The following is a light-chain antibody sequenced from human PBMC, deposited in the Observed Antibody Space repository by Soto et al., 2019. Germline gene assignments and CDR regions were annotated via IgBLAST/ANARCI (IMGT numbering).Light chain of an antibody. CDR2: RAS. CDR1: QSVLYSSNNKKY. V-gene: IGKV4-1*01. CDR3: QQYYSNPRT. Sequence: DIGMTQSPDSLAVSLGERATINCKSSQSVLYSSNNKKYLDWYKQNQGQPPKXLIYRASTRESGVPERFSGSGSGTDFTLTISSLQAEDVEVYYCQQYYSNPRTFGQGTKVDI. J-gene: IGKJ1*01.